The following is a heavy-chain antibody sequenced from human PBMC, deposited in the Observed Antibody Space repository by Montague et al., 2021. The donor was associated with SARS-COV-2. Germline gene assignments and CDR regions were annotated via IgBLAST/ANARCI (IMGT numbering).Heavy chain of an antibody. J-gene: IGHJ6*02. CDR2: ISTRSTYT. CDR3: ASFTMVRGAPGYGMDV. Sequence: SLRLSFAASGFTLSDCYMTWIRQAPGKGLEWLSYISTRSTYTNYADSVKGRFTISRDDAKNSLYLQMNSLRAEDTAVYYCASFTMVRGAPGYGMDVWGQGTTVTVSS. CDR1: GFTLSDCY. V-gene: IGHV3-11*03. D-gene: IGHD3-10*01.